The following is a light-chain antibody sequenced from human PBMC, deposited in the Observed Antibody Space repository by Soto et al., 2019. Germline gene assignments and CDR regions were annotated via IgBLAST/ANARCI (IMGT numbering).Light chain of an antibody. Sequence: DNPLTQSPSSLSASVGDRVTITCRARHSINDWLAWYQQKPGKAPKLLIYDASSLKSGVPSRFSGGGSGTEFSLIINVLQPEDFATYYCQQYHGFWFGQGTKVEIE. V-gene: IGKV1-5*01. CDR1: HSINDW. J-gene: IGKJ1*01. CDR2: DAS. CDR3: QQYHGFW.